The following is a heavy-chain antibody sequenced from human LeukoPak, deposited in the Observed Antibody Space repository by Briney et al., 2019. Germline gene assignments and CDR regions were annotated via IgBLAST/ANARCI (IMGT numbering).Heavy chain of an antibody. CDR1: GFTFSSYG. J-gene: IGHJ4*02. CDR3: ARDRFGWFGELSRYYFDY. CDR2: IWYDGSNK. V-gene: IGHV3-33*01. D-gene: IGHD3-10*01. Sequence: PGGSLRLSCAASGFTFSSYGMHWVRQAPGKGLEWVAVIWYDGSNKYYADSVKGRFTISRDNSKNTLYLQMNSLRAEDTAVYYCARDRFGWFGELSRYYFDYWGQGTLVTVSS.